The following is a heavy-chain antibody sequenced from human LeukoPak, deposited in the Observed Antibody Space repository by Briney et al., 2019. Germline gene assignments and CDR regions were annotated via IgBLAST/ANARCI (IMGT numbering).Heavy chain of an antibody. CDR1: GFTFSTYA. CDR2: ISSNGGST. Sequence: GGSLRLSCAASGFTFSTYAMNWVRQAPGKGLEYVSAISSNGGSTYYAKSAKGRFTISRDNSKNTLYLQMGSLRAEDMAVYYCAGSGGSYDYWGQGTLVTVSS. D-gene: IGHD1-26*01. V-gene: IGHV3-64*01. CDR3: AGSGGSYDY. J-gene: IGHJ4*02.